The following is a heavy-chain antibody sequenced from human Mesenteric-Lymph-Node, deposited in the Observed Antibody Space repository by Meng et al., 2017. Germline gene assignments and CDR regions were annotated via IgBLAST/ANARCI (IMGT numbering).Heavy chain of an antibody. J-gene: IGHJ4*02. V-gene: IGHV1-69*05. D-gene: IGHD3-22*01. CDR1: GYTLTELS. CDR2: IIPIFGTA. Sequence: SVKVSCKVSGYTLTELSMHWVRQAPGKGLEWMGGIIPIFGTANYAQKFQGRVTITTDESTSTAYMELSSLRSEDTAVYYCARDSSHYYDSSGPLHYWGQGTLVTVSS. CDR3: ARDSSHYYDSSGPLHY.